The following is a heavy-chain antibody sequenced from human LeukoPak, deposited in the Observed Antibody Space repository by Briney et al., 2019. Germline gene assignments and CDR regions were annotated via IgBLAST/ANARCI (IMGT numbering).Heavy chain of an antibody. D-gene: IGHD3-9*01. Sequence: ASMKVSCKASEYIFTDYYIHWVRQAPGQGLEWMGWINPHSGGTNYAQNFQYRVTMTGDTSISTAYMELSRLISDDTAIYHCARGGDNYDILTQWGQGTLVTVSS. CDR1: EYIFTDYY. J-gene: IGHJ4*02. V-gene: IGHV1-2*02. CDR3: ARGGDNYDILTQ. CDR2: INPHSGGT.